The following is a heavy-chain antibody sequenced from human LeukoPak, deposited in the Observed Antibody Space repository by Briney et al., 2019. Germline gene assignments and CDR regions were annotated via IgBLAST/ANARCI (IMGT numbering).Heavy chain of an antibody. D-gene: IGHD5-12*01. Sequence: SVKVSCKASEGTCSSYAISWVRQAPGQGLEWMGGIIPIFGTANYAQKFQGRVTITADKSTSTAYMELSSLRSEDTAVYYCARTVANSGYDLASLGYWGQGTLVTVSS. CDR1: EGTCSSYA. J-gene: IGHJ4*02. CDR3: ARTVANSGYDLASLGY. V-gene: IGHV1-69*06. CDR2: IIPIFGTA.